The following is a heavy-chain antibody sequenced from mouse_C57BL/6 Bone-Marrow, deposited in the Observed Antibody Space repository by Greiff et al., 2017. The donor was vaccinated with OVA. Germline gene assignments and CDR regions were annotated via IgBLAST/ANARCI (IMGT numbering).Heavy chain of an antibody. Sequence: QVQLKQPGAELVKPGASVKMSCKASGYTFTSYWITWVKQRPGQGLEWIGDIYPGSGSTNYNEKFKSKATLTVDTSSSTAYMQLSSLTSEDSAVYYCARHYYGSSSYWYFDVWGTGTTVTVSS. V-gene: IGHV1-55*01. J-gene: IGHJ1*03. D-gene: IGHD1-1*01. CDR1: GYTFTSYW. CDR2: IYPGSGST. CDR3: ARHYYGSSSYWYFDV.